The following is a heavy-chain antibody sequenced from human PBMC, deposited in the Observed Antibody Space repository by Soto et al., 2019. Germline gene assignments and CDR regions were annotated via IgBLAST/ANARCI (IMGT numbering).Heavy chain of an antibody. V-gene: IGHV3-13*01. Sequence: GGSLRLSCAASGFTFSSYDMHWVRQATGKGLEWVSAIGTAGDTYYPGSVKGRFTISRENAKNSLYLQMNSLRAEDTAVYYCARGGSEYGMDVWGQGTTVTVSS. CDR1: GFTFSSYD. J-gene: IGHJ6*02. CDR2: IGTAGDT. D-gene: IGHD3-16*01. CDR3: ARGGSEYGMDV.